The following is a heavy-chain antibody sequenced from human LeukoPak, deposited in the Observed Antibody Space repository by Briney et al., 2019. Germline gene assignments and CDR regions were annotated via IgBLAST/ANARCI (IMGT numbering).Heavy chain of an antibody. Sequence: SETLSLTCTVSGGSISSGSYYWSWIRQPAGKGLEWIGRIYTSGSTNYNPSLKSRVTISVDTSKNQLSLKLSSVTAADTAVYYCARDSVDNCSGGSCYSGGLDPWGQGTLVTVSS. CDR2: IYTSGST. V-gene: IGHV4-61*02. D-gene: IGHD2-15*01. CDR3: ARDSVDNCSGGSCYSGGLDP. CDR1: GGSISSGSYY. J-gene: IGHJ5*02.